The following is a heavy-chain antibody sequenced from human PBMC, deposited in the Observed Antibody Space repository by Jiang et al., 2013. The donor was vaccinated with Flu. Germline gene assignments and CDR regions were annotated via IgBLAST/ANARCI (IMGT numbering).Heavy chain of an antibody. CDR3: ARDLVGATEFDY. CDR1: GFTFSSYG. D-gene: IGHD1-26*01. V-gene: IGHV3-33*01. Sequence: VQLVESGGGVVQPGRSLRLSCAASGFTFSSYGMHWVRQAPGKGLEWVAVIWYDGSNKYYADSVKGRFTISRGNSKNTLYLQMNSLRAEGTAVYYCARDLVGATEFDYWGQGTLVTVSS. CDR2: IWYDGSNK. J-gene: IGHJ4*02.